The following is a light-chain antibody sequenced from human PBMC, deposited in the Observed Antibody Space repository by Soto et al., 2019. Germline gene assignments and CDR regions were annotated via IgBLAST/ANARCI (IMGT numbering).Light chain of an antibody. CDR1: SGHRSYI. J-gene: IGLJ3*02. Sequence: QLVLTQSSSASASLGSSVKLTCTLSSGHRSYIIAWHQQQPGKAPRYLMKFEGSGSYNKGSGVPDRFSGSSSGADRYLTISNLQFEDEADYYCETWDSNIRVFGGGTKLTVL. CDR3: ETWDSNIRV. V-gene: IGLV4-60*02. CDR2: FEGSGSY.